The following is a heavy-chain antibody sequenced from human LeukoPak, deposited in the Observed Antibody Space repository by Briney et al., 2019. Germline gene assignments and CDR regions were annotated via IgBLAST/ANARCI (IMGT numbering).Heavy chain of an antibody. Sequence: PSETLSLTCTVSGGSISSYYWSWIRQPPGKGLEWIGEINHSGSTNYNPSLKSRVTISVDTSKNQFSLKLSSVTAADTAVYYCAREMVRPGGAKDDYWGQGTLVTVSS. D-gene: IGHD3-10*01. V-gene: IGHV4-34*01. J-gene: IGHJ4*02. CDR3: AREMVRPGGAKDDY. CDR1: GGSISSYY. CDR2: INHSGST.